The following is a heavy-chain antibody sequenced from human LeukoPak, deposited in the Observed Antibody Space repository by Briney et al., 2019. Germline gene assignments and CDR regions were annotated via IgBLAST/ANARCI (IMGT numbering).Heavy chain of an antibody. Sequence: GASLRLSCAASGFTFSSYAMSWVRQAQGKGLEWVSAISGSGGSTYYADSVKGRFTISRDNSKNTLYLQMSSLRAGDTAVYYCTRSIAAAGPYYYYYYGMDVWGQGTTVTVSS. CDR2: ISGSGGST. V-gene: IGHV3-23*01. CDR3: TRSIAAAGPYYYYYYGMDV. CDR1: GFTFSSYA. J-gene: IGHJ6*02. D-gene: IGHD6-13*01.